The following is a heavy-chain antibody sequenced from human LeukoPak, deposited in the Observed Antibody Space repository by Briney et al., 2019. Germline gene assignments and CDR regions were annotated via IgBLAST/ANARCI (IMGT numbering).Heavy chain of an antibody. CDR3: AKGWTAVGS. D-gene: IGHD1-26*01. Sequence: QPGGSLRLSCAASGYTFTSYSMNWVRQAPGKGLEWVSTISGGGGSTYYADSVKGRFTISRDNSKNTLYMEMNNLRGADTAVYYCAKGWTAVGSWGQGTRVTVSS. CDR2: ISGGGGST. V-gene: IGHV3-23*01. J-gene: IGHJ5*02. CDR1: GYTFTSYS.